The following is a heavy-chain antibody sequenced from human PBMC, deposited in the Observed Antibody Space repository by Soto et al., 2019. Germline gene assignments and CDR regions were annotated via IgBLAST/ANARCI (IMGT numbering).Heavy chain of an antibody. CDR2: IIPIFGTA. CDR3: ARVPFHGLGAFDI. J-gene: IGHJ3*02. CDR1: GGTFSSYA. V-gene: IGHV1-69*13. Sequence: SVQVSCKASGGTFSSYAISWVRQAPGQGLEWMGGIIPIFGTANYAQKFQGRVTITADESTSTAYMELSSLRSEDTAVYYCARVPFHGLGAFDIWGQGTMVTVSS.